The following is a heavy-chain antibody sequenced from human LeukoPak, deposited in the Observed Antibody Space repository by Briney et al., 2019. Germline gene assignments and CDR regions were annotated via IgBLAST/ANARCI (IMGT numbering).Heavy chain of an antibody. V-gene: IGHV4-59*01. CDR1: GGSISSYY. J-gene: IGHJ4*02. CDR3: ARDRGHVGATDY. Sequence: PSETLSLTCTVSGGSISSYYWSWIRQPPAKGLEWIGYIYYSGSTNYNPSLKSRVTISVDTSKNQFSLKLSSVTAADTAVYYCARDRGHVGATDYWGQGTLVTVSS. D-gene: IGHD1-26*01. CDR2: IYYSGST.